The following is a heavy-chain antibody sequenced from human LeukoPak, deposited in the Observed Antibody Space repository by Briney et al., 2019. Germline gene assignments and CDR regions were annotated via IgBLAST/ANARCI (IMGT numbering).Heavy chain of an antibody. Sequence: GGSLRLSCAASGFTFSSYGMHWVRQAPGKGLEWVAVIWYDGSNKYYADSVKGRFTISRDNSKNTLYLQMNSLRAEDTAVYYCARDYYYDSSGYYGDFDYRGQGTLVTVSS. J-gene: IGHJ4*02. D-gene: IGHD3-22*01. CDR1: GFTFSSYG. CDR2: IWYDGSNK. V-gene: IGHV3-33*01. CDR3: ARDYYYDSSGYYGDFDY.